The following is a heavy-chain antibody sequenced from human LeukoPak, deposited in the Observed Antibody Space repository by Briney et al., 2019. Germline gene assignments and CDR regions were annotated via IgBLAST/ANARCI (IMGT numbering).Heavy chain of an antibody. V-gene: IGHV1-18*01. Sequence: ASVKVSCKASGYTFTNYAISWVRQAPGQGLEWMGWISGYNGNTNYAQKLQGRVTMTTDTSTSTAYMELRSLRSDDTAVYYCAREVENWFDPWGQGTLVTVSS. J-gene: IGHJ5*02. CDR3: AREVENWFDP. CDR2: ISGYNGNT. CDR1: GYTFTNYA. D-gene: IGHD2-15*01.